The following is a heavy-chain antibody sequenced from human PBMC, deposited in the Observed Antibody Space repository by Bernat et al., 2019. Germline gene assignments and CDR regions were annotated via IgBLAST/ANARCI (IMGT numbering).Heavy chain of an antibody. Sequence: QLQLQESGPGLVKPSETLSLTCTVSGGSISSSSYYWGWIRQPPGKGLEWIGSIYYSGSTYYNPSLKSRVTISVDTSKNQFSLKLSSVTAADTAVYYCARALFIMITFGGVIAANWFDPWGQGTLVTVSS. CDR2: IYYSGST. D-gene: IGHD3-16*02. CDR1: GGSISSSSYY. J-gene: IGHJ5*02. CDR3: ARALFIMITFGGVIAANWFDP. V-gene: IGHV4-39*07.